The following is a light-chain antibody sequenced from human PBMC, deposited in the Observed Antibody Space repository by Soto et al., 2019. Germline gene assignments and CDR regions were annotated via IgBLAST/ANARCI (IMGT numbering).Light chain of an antibody. CDR1: QSISSW. CDR3: QQYKSFWT. Sequence: DIQMTQSPSTLSASVGDRVTITCRASQSISSWLAWYQQKPGKAPKLLIYDASSLESGVSSRFSGSGSGTEFTLTISSLQSEDFATYYCQQYKSFWTFGQGTKVDIK. J-gene: IGKJ1*01. CDR2: DAS. V-gene: IGKV1-5*01.